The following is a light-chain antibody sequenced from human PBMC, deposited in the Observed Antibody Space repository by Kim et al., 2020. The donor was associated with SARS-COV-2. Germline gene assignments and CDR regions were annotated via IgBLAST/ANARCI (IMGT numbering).Light chain of an antibody. V-gene: IGLV6-57*04. CDR3: QSYDSDNLRVI. CDR2: EDT. CDR1: SGNIDDNY. J-gene: IGLJ2*01. Sequence: NFILTQSHSVGESPGKAVTMSCTRSSGNIDDNYVHWYQQRPGSAPTIVIYEDTKRPSGVPDRFSASIDSSSNSASLTISGLKTEDEADYYCQSYDSDNLRVIFGGGTQLTVL.